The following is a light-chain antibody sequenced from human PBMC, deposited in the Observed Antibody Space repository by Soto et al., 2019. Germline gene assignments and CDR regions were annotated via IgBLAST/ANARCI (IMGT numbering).Light chain of an antibody. J-gene: IGKJ1*01. V-gene: IGKV3-20*01. CDR1: QSVPKNY. CDR3: HQYATSPQT. Sequence: EIVLTQSPGTLSLSPGERATLSCRASQSVPKNYLAWYQHKPGQAPRLLIYGPSSRATGIPDRFSGSGSGXXXXLXISRLEPEDFAVYYCHQYATSPQTFGQGTKVEIK. CDR2: GPS.